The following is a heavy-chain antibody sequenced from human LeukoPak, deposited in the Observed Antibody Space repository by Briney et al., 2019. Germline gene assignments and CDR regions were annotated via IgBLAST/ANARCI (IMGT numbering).Heavy chain of an antibody. Sequence: ASVKVSCKASGGTFSSYAISWVRQAPGQGLEWMGGIIPIFGTANYAQKFQGRVTITADESTSTAYMELSSLRSEDTAVYYCAREGFGVVTASDFDYWGQGTQVTVSS. CDR2: IIPIFGTA. CDR1: GGTFSSYA. CDR3: AREGFGVVTASDFDY. J-gene: IGHJ4*02. V-gene: IGHV1-69*13. D-gene: IGHD2-21*02.